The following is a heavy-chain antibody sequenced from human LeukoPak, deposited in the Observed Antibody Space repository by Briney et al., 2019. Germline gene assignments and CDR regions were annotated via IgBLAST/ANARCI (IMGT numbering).Heavy chain of an antibody. Sequence: GASVKVSCKASGYTFTSYYMHWVRQAPGQGLEWMGIINPSGGSTSYAQKFQGRVTMTRDTSTSTVYMELSSLRSEDTAVYYCARVMSTVTTDRVYYFDYWGQGTLVTVSS. CDR1: GYTFTSYY. D-gene: IGHD4-17*01. CDR3: ARVMSTVTTDRVYYFDY. CDR2: INPSGGST. V-gene: IGHV1-46*01. J-gene: IGHJ4*02.